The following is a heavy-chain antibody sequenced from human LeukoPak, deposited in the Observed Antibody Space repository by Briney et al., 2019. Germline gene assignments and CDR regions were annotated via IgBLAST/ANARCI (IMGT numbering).Heavy chain of an antibody. CDR2: IYYSGST. CDR3: ARGRGYADY. V-gene: IGHV4-59*01. Sequence: SETLSLTCTVSGGSISGYYWSWVRQPPGKGLEWIGYIYYSGSTNYNPSLKSRVTMSVDTSKNQFSLKLTSVTSADTALYYCARGRGYADYWGQGALVTVSS. CDR1: GGSISGYY. D-gene: IGHD6-25*01. J-gene: IGHJ4*02.